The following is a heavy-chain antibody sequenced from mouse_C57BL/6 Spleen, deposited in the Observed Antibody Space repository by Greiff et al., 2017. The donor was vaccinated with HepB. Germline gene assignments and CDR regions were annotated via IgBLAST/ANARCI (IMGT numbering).Heavy chain of an antibody. J-gene: IGHJ4*01. CDR2: INPSNGGT. D-gene: IGHD3-2*02. CDR1: GYTFTSYW. V-gene: IGHV1-53*01. CDR3: ARQLRLQGAMDY. Sequence: QVQLQQSGTELVKPGASVKLSCKASGYTFTSYWMHWVKQRPGQGLEWIGNINPSNGGTNYNEKFKSKATLTVDKSSSTAYMQLSSLTSEDSAVYYCARQLRLQGAMDYWGQGTSVTVSS.